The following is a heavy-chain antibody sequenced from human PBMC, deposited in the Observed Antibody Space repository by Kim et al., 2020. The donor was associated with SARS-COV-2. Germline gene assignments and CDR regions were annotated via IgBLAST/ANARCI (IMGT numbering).Heavy chain of an antibody. D-gene: IGHD3-10*01. Sequence: GGSLRLSCTTSGFTFTGHAMRWVRQAPGKGLEWVAGIGGGDGTTYYVDSVKGRFSISRDDSKNTLYLQMSALRADDTAAYYCLKGGWGWFVCCWGQGTLV. CDR1: GFTFTGHA. CDR3: LKGGWGWFVCC. CDR2: IGGGDGTT. V-gene: IGHV3-23*01. J-gene: IGHJ4*02.